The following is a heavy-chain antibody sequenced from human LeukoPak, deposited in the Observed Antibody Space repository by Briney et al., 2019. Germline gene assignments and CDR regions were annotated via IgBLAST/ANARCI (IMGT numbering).Heavy chain of an antibody. CDR1: GGSISSSSYY. Sequence: SETLSLTCTVSGGSISSSSYYWGWIRQPPGKGLEWIGSIYYSGSTYYNPSLKSRVTISVDTSKNQFSLKLSSVTAADTAVYYCARDSWGSGYFDYWGQGTLVTVSS. D-gene: IGHD7-27*01. CDR3: ARDSWGSGYFDY. CDR2: IYYSGST. V-gene: IGHV4-39*07. J-gene: IGHJ4*02.